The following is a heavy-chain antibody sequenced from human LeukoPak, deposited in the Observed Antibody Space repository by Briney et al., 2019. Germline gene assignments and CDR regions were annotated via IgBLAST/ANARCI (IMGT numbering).Heavy chain of an antibody. V-gene: IGHV4-39*07. D-gene: IGHD6-13*01. CDR2: IYYSGST. Sequence: PSETLSLTCTVSGGSISSSSYYWGWIRQPPGKGLEWIGSIYYSGSTYYNPSLKSRVTISVDTSKNQFSLKLSSVTAADTAVYYCARDLSVGAAGPGNFDYWGQGTLVTVSS. CDR3: ARDLSVGAAGPGNFDY. J-gene: IGHJ4*02. CDR1: GGSISSSSYY.